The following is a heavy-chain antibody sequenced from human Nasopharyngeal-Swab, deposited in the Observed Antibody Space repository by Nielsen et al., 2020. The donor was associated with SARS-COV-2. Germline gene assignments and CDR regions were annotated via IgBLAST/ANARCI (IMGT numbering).Heavy chain of an antibody. V-gene: IGHV4-59*08. J-gene: IGHJ4*02. CDR3: ARMDAATDF. D-gene: IGHD2-15*01. CDR2: VYYTGGT. Sequence: WIRQPPGKGLEWVGYVYYTGGTNYNPSLKSRVTISLDTSKKQFSLRLTSVTPADTAIYYCARMDAATDFWGQGTLVTVSS.